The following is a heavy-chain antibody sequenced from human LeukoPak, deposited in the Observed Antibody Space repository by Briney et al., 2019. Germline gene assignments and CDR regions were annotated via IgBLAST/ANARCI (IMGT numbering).Heavy chain of an antibody. V-gene: IGHV1-8*01. CDR2: MNPNSGNT. Sequence: ASVKVSCKASGYTFTSYDINWVRQATGQGLEWMGWMNPNSGNTGYAQKFQGRVTMTRDMSTSTVYMELSSLRSEDTAVYYCARARGGSYFSHDAFDIWGQGTMVTVSS. CDR1: GYTFTSYD. J-gene: IGHJ3*02. CDR3: ARARGGSYFSHDAFDI. D-gene: IGHD1-26*01.